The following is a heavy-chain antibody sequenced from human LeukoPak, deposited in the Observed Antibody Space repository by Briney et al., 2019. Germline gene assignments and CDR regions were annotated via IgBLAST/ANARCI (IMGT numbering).Heavy chain of an antibody. CDR2: INTDGSTI. D-gene: IGHD5-24*01. J-gene: IGHJ6*02. CDR3: ARDREMATTVYYYGMDV. V-gene: IGHV3-74*01. CDR1: GFTFSNYR. Sequence: PGGSLRLSCAASGFTFSNYRMYWVRQAPGKGLVWVSRINTDGSTISYADSVKGRFTISRDNAKNTLDLQVNSLRAEDTAVYYCARDREMATTVYYYGMDVWGQGTTVTVSS.